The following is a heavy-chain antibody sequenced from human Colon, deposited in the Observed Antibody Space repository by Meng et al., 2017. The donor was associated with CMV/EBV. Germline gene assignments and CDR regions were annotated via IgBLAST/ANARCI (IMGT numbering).Heavy chain of an antibody. V-gene: IGHV3-30*02. CDR3: AKDVLSCTSCHDF. CDR2: IRFDGSHI. CDR1: GFSFNTYG. J-gene: IGHJ4*02. D-gene: IGHD2-2*01. Sequence: GESLKISCVASGFSFNTYGMHWVRQAPGKGLEWVAFIRFDGSHILYGDSVKGRLTISRDNSKNTLFLEINSLRVEDTAIYYCAKDVLSCTSCHDFWGPGTLVTVSS.